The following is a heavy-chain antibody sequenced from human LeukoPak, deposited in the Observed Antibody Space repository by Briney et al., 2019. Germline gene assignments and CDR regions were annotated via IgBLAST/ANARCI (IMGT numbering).Heavy chain of an antibody. CDR3: AKWEESENAFDI. Sequence: SETLSLTCTVSDNSINNYYWNWIRQPPGKALEWIGYTHYSGTSYYNPSLKSRVTMSVDTSKNQFSLKLNSVTAADTAVYFCAKWEESENAFDIWGQGTMVSVSS. CDR1: DNSINNYY. V-gene: IGHV4-59*13. D-gene: IGHD1-26*01. CDR2: THYSGTS. J-gene: IGHJ3*02.